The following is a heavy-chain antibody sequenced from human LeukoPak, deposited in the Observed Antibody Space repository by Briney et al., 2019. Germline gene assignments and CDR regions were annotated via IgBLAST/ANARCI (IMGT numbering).Heavy chain of an antibody. CDR1: GFTFSSYG. V-gene: IGHV3-33*01. Sequence: PGGSLRLSCAASGFTFSSYGMHWVRQAPGKGLEWVALIWYDGNNKYYADSVKGRFTISRDNSKNMLYLQMNSLRAEDTAMFYCERSYCSGGSCYSGYSYSMDVCGKGTTVTVSS. J-gene: IGHJ6*04. CDR3: ERSYCSGGSCYSGYSYSMDV. CDR2: IWYDGNNK. D-gene: IGHD2-15*01.